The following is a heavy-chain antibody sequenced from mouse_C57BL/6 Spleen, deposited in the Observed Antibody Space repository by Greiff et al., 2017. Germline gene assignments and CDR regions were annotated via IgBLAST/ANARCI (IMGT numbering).Heavy chain of an antibody. J-gene: IGHJ4*01. V-gene: IGHV3-6*01. D-gene: IGHD2-4*01. Sequence: DVKLQESGPGLVKPSQSLSLTCSVTGYSITSGYYWNWIRQFPGNKLEWMGYISYDGSNNYNPSLKNRISITRDTSKNQFFLKLNSVTTEDTATYYCARYYDYDGDYAMDYWGQGTSVTVSS. CDR2: ISYDGSN. CDR1: GYSITSGYY. CDR3: ARYYDYDGDYAMDY.